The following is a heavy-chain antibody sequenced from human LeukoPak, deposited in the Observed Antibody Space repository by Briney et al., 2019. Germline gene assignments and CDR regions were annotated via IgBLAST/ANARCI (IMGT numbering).Heavy chain of an antibody. V-gene: IGHV4-59*01. J-gene: IGHJ4*02. D-gene: IGHD6-19*01. CDR1: GGSINSYF. CDR2: IYYSGST. Sequence: SETLSLTCSVSGGSINSYFWSWIRQPPGKGLEWIGYIYYSGSTNYNPSPESRVTISVDTSKNQFSLKLSSVTASDTAVYYCARLPYSSGWYVYWGQGILVTVSS. CDR3: ARLPYSSGWYVY.